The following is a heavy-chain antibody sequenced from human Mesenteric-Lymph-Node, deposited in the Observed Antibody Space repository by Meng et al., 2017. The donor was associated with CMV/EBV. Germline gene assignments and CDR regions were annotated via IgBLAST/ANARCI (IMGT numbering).Heavy chain of an antibody. J-gene: IGHJ3*02. CDR2: FTAAFDMT. D-gene: IGHD3-10*01. CDR3: AQGGARARTGRGCSFDS. V-gene: IGHV1-69*10. CDR1: RGIPNNHG. Sequence: SVKVSCKASRGIPNNHGISWLRQAPGQSPEWMGGFTAAFDMTDYAPRFQGRLTIIADKSTSTAYMELDSLRSDDTAVYYCAQGGARARTGRGCSFDSWGQGTMVTVSS.